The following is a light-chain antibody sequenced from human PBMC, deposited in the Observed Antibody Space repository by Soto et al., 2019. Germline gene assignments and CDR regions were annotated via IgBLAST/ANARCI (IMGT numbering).Light chain of an antibody. CDR3: SSYAGSNWWV. CDR1: SSDVGGYNY. CDR2: EVS. J-gene: IGLJ1*01. V-gene: IGLV2-8*01. Sequence: QSVLTQPPSASGSPGQSVTICCTGASSDVGGYNYVSWYQQHPGKAPKLMIYEVSKRPSGVPDRFSGSRSGNTASLTVSGLQAEDEADYYCSSYAGSNWWVFGPGTKVTVL.